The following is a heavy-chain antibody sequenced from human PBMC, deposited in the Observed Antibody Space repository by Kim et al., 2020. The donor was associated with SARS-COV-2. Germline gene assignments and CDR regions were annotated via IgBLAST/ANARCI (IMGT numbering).Heavy chain of an antibody. CDR2: ISAYNGNT. Sequence: ASVKVSCKASGYTFTSYGISWVRQAPGQGLEWMGWISAYNGNTNYAQKLQGRVTMTTDTSTSTAYMELRSLRSDDTAVYYCARAYYDFWSGSSPFDYWGQGTLVTVSS. CDR1: GYTFTSYG. CDR3: ARAYYDFWSGSSPFDY. V-gene: IGHV1-18*01. J-gene: IGHJ4*02. D-gene: IGHD3-3*01.